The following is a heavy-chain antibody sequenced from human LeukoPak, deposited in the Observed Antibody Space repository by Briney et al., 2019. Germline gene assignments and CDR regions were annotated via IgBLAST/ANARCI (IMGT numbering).Heavy chain of an antibody. CDR1: GFTFSSYG. Sequence: GGSLRLSCAASGFTFSSYGMHWVRQAPGKGLEWVAVIWYDGSNKYYADSVKGRFTISRDNAKNSLYLQMNSLRAEDTAVYYCARALTQPYCSGGSCYPIYYYYGMDVWGQGTTVTVSS. D-gene: IGHD2-15*01. V-gene: IGHV3-33*01. CDR2: IWYDGSNK. J-gene: IGHJ6*02. CDR3: ARALTQPYCSGGSCYPIYYYYGMDV.